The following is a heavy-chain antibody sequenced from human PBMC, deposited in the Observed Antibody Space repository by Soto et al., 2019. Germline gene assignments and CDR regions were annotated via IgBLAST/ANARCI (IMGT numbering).Heavy chain of an antibody. V-gene: IGHV1-69*13. CDR1: GGTFSNYV. J-gene: IGHJ4*02. CDR3: ARVSGPVTTVFDY. Sequence: GASVKFSCKASGGTFSNYVVNWVRQAPGQGLEWMGGIIPIFGTANYAQKFQGRVTITADESTSTAYMELSSLRSEDTAVYYCARVSGPVTTVFDYWGQGTLVTVSS. CDR2: IIPIFGTA. D-gene: IGHD4-17*01.